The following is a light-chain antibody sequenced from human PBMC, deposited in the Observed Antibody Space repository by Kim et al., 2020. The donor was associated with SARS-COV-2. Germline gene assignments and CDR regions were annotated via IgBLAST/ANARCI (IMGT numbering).Light chain of an antibody. CDR1: IGSKS. CDR3: QVWDSTTDRVV. J-gene: IGLJ2*01. CDR2: YDG. Sequence: SYELTQPPSVSVAPGETARITCGGYIGSKSVHWYQQKAGQAPVLVMYYDGDRPSWIPGRFSGSNSGRTATLTISRVEAGDEADYYCQVWDSTTDRVVFGGGTQLTVL. V-gene: IGLV3-21*04.